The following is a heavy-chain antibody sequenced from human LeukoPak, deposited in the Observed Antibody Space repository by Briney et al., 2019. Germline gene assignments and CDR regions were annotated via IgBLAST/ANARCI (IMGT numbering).Heavy chain of an antibody. J-gene: IGHJ3*02. CDR1: GYTFTGYY. D-gene: IGHD6-13*01. CDR3: ARAAAAGTSHDAFDI. CDR2: INPNSGGT. V-gene: IGHV1-2*04. Sequence: ASVKVSCKASGYTFTGYYMHWVRQAPGQGLEWMGWINPNSGGTNYAQKFQGWVTMTGDTSISTAYMELSRLRSDDTAVYYCARAAAAGTSHDAFDIWGQGTMVTVSS.